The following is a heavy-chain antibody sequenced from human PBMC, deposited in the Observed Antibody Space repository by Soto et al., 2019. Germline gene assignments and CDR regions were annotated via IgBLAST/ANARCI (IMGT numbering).Heavy chain of an antibody. CDR3: AKPLGQGIAAAVMEYFQH. Sequence: QGQLVESGGGVVQPGRSLRLSCAASGFTFSSYGMHWVRQAPGKGLEWVAVISYDGSNKYYADSVKGRFTISRDNSKNTLYLQMNSLRAEDTAVYYCAKPLGQGIAAAVMEYFQHWGQGTLVTVSS. CDR1: GFTFSSYG. V-gene: IGHV3-30*18. D-gene: IGHD6-13*01. J-gene: IGHJ1*01. CDR2: ISYDGSNK.